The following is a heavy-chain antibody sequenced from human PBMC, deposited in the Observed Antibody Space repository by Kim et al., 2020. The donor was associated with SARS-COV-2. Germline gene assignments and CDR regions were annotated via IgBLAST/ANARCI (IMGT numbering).Heavy chain of an antibody. V-gene: IGHV3-30*01. CDR3: ARGARAFDI. J-gene: IGHJ3*02. Sequence: GINKYYADAVRGRFTISRDNSKNTLYLKMNSLRSDDTALYYCARGARAFDIWGQGTMVTVSS. CDR2: GINK.